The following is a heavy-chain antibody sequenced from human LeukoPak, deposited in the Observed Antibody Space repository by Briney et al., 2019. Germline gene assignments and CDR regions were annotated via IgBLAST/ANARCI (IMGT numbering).Heavy chain of an antibody. CDR1: GFTFSSYE. Sequence: GGSLRLSCAASGFTFSSYEMNWVRQAPGKGLEWVSYISSSGSSIYYADSVKGRFTISRDNAKNSLYLQMNSLRAEDTAVYYCAREGAFGDRDYWGQGTQVTVSS. D-gene: IGHD4-17*01. J-gene: IGHJ4*02. V-gene: IGHV3-48*03. CDR3: AREGAFGDRDY. CDR2: ISSSGSSI.